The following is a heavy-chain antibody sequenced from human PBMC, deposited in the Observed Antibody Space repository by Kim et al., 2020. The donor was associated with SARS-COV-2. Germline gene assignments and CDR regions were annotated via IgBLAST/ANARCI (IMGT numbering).Heavy chain of an antibody. CDR3: ARGVAYCGGDCYLKYNW. V-gene: IGHV3-30-3*01. CDR1: GFTFSSYA. J-gene: IGHJ5*01. Sequence: GGSLRLSCAASGFTFSSYAMHWVRQAPGKGLEWVAVISYDGSNKYYADSVKGRFTISRDNSKNTLYLQMNSLRAEDTAVYYCARGVAYCGGDCYLKYNW. D-gene: IGHD2-21*01. CDR2: ISYDGSNK.